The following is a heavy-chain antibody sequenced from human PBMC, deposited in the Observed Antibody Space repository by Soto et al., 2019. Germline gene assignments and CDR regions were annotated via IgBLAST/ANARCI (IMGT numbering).Heavy chain of an antibody. D-gene: IGHD6-19*01. CDR1: GGSISSYY. V-gene: IGHV4-4*07. Sequence: SETLSLTSTVSGGSISSYYWSCIRQRAAKGLEWIGRIYTNESTNYNPSLKRRVTMSVDTSKNQFSLKLSAETDPDTAVYYRARVNAAVARREHDYRGPATLLTGSS. CDR3: ARVNAAVARREHDY. CDR2: IYTNEST. J-gene: IGHJ4*02.